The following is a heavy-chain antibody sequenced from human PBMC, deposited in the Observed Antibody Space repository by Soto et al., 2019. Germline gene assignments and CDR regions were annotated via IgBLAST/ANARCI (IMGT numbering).Heavy chain of an antibody. Sequence: QVQLVESGGGVVQPGRSLRLSCAASGFTFSNYAMHWVRQAPGKGLEWVANILNDGTNKNYADSVKGRFTISRDNSQNTVYLKMNPMRLEDTAVYYCTRGWEGYDWGAAVDIWGQGALVRVAS. CDR1: GFTFSNYA. CDR2: ILNDGTNK. D-gene: IGHD3-10*02. V-gene: IGHV3-30-3*01. CDR3: TRGWEGYDWGAAVDI. J-gene: IGHJ3*02.